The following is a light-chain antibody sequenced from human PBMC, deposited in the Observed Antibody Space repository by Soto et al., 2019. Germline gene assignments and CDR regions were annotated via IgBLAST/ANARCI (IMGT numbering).Light chain of an antibody. CDR2: GVN. V-gene: IGLV2-14*01. CDR3: SSYTFTSTLYV. Sequence: QSALTQPASVSGSPGQSITISCSGTISDFVLYNYVSWYQQHPGKAPKLMIYGVNNRPSGVSNRFSGSKSGNTASLTISGLQADDEADYYRSSYTFTSTLYVFGTGTKVTVL. J-gene: IGLJ1*01. CDR1: ISDFVLYNY.